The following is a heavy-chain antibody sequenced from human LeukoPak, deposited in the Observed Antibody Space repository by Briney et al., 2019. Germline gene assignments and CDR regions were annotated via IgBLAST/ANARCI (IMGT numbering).Heavy chain of an antibody. CDR2: INPNSGGT. V-gene: IGHV1-2*02. D-gene: IGHD2-21*02. CDR1: GYSFTGYY. J-gene: IGHJ4*02. Sequence: ASVKVSCKASGYSFTGYYMHWVRQAPGQGLEWMGWINPNSGGTNYAQKFQGRVTMTRDTSISTAYMELSRLRSDDTAVYYCARTYCGGDCFSVELDDWGQGTLVTVSS. CDR3: ARTYCGGDCFSVELDD.